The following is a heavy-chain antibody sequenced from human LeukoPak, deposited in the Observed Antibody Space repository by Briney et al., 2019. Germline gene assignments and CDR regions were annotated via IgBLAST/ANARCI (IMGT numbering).Heavy chain of an antibody. J-gene: IGHJ5*02. CDR1: GSSFRSTT. Sequence: ASVKDSCKASGSSFRSTTFAWVRQAPGRGLEWMGGIIPIFGTANYALEFQGRATITTDESTSTVYMELSSLRSEDTAMYYCARGPLHVALSSGYLKWLDPWGQGSLVTVSS. D-gene: IGHD3-22*01. CDR2: IIPIFGTA. V-gene: IGHV1-69*05. CDR3: ARGPLHVALSSGYLKWLDP.